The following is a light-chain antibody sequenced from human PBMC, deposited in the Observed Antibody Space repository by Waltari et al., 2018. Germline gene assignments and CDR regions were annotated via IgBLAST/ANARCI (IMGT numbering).Light chain of an antibody. Sequence: QSALTQPRSVSGSPGQSVTISCTGTSSDVGAYNYVSWYQQHPGKAPKLMIYDVTKRPSGVPDRFSGSKSGNTASLTISGLRTEDEADYYCCSFAGTSTDLFGGGTTLTV. V-gene: IGLV2-11*01. CDR1: SSDVGAYNY. CDR3: CSFAGTSTDL. J-gene: IGLJ2*01. CDR2: DVT.